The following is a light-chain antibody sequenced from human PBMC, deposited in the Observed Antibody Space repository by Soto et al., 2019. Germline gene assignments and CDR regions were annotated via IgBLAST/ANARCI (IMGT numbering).Light chain of an antibody. J-gene: IGKJ1*01. CDR1: QSISSW. CDR3: ERYCTAAGR. V-gene: IGKV1-5*01. Sequence: DIIGRRASQSISSWLAWYQQKPGKAPKLLIYDASSLESGVPSRFSVSGSGTEFDLSIRSLQSDYFALYICERYCTAAGRFGQGTKVDI. CDR2: DAS.